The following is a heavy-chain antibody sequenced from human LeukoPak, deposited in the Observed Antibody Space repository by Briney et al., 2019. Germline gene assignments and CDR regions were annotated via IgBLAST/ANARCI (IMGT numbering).Heavy chain of an antibody. CDR2: ISYDGSNK. CDR3: ARDRSEVVPAALFDY. Sequence: GSLRLSCAASGFTFSSYAMHWVRQAPGKGLEWVAVISYDGSNKYYADSVKGRFTISRDNSKNTLYLQMNSLRAEDTAVYYCARDRSEVVPAALFDYWGQGTLVTVSS. D-gene: IGHD2-2*01. J-gene: IGHJ4*02. CDR1: GFTFSSYA. V-gene: IGHV3-30*01.